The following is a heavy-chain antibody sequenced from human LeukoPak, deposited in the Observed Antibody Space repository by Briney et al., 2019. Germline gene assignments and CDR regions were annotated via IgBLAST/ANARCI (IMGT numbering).Heavy chain of an antibody. J-gene: IGHJ6*03. V-gene: IGHV3-23*01. D-gene: IGHD6-13*01. Sequence: PGGSLRLSCAASGFTFSSYAMSWVRQAPGKGLGWVSAISGSGGSTYYADSVKGRFTISRDNSKNTLYLQMNSLRAEDTAVYYCAKGPSSWYSYYYYMDVWGKGTTVTVSS. CDR1: GFTFSSYA. CDR3: AKGPSSWYSYYYYMDV. CDR2: ISGSGGST.